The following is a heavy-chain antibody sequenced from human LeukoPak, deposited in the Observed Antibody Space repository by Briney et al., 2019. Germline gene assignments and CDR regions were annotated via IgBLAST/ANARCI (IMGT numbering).Heavy chain of an antibody. V-gene: IGHV3-23*01. Sequence: GGSLRLSCAASGFTFSSYAMSWVRQAPGKGLEWVSAISGSGGHTYYADSVKGRFTISRDNSRNTVYLQLNSLRAEDTAVYYCAKQWSPAAAEEVYSWGQGTLVTVSS. CDR3: AKQWSPAAAEEVYS. D-gene: IGHD2-2*01. J-gene: IGHJ4*02. CDR2: ISGSGGHT. CDR1: GFTFSSYA.